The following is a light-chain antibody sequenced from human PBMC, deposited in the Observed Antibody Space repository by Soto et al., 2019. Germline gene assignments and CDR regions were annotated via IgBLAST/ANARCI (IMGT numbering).Light chain of an antibody. Sequence: EIVMTQSPATLSVSPGERATLSCRASQSVTIYLAWYQQKPGLAPRLLISGTSNRAAGIPDRFSGSGSGTDFTLTISSLEPEDFAVYYCHQRSNWPLTFGPGTKVDI. V-gene: IGKV3-11*01. CDR3: HQRSNWPLT. CDR1: QSVTIY. J-gene: IGKJ3*01. CDR2: GTS.